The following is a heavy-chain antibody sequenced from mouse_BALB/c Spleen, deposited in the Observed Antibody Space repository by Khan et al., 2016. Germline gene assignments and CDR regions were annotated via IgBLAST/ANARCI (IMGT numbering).Heavy chain of an antibody. D-gene: IGHD2-4*01. CDR2: IDTNTGEP. Sequence: QIQLVQSGPELKKPGETVKISCKASGYSFTNYGMNWVKQAPGKGLKWMGWIDTNTGEPTYAEEFKGRFAFSLDTSAITAYLQFNNLKNDDTSTYFCARWGYDYAWFAYWGQGTLVTVSA. J-gene: IGHJ3*01. V-gene: IGHV9-3*02. CDR3: ARWGYDYAWFAY. CDR1: GYSFTNYG.